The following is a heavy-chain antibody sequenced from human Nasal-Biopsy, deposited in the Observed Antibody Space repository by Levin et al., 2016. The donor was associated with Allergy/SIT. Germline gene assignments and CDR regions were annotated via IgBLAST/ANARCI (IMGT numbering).Heavy chain of an antibody. Sequence: SETLSLTCFVSGGSISSSSYYWGWIRQPPGQGLEWIGSIYSSGRTYYKVSLESRVTISVDTSKNQFSLKLSSVTAADTAIYYCVRHIEYGAHYDTGWFAPWGQGTTVTVSS. CDR2: IYSSGRT. CDR3: VRHIEYGAHYDTGWFAP. J-gene: IGHJ5*02. V-gene: IGHV4-39*01. CDR1: GGSISSSSYY. D-gene: IGHD4/OR15-4a*01.